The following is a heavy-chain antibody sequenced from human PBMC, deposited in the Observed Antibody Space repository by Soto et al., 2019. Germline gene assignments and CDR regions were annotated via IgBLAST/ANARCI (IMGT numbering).Heavy chain of an antibody. J-gene: IGHJ6*02. CDR2: ISYDGSNK. D-gene: IGHD6-19*01. Sequence: QVQLVESGGGVVQPGRSLRLSCAASGFTFSSYAMHWVRQAPGKGLEWVAVISYDGSNKYYADSVKGRFTISRDNSKNTLYLQMNSLRAEDTAVYYCATQSRSGWSHYYYYYGMEVWGQGTTVTVSS. CDR1: GFTFSSYA. CDR3: ATQSRSGWSHYYYYYGMEV. V-gene: IGHV3-30-3*01.